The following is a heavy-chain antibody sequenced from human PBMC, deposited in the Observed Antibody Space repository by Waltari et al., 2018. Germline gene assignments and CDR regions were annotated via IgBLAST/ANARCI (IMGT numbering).Heavy chain of an antibody. J-gene: IGHJ4*02. V-gene: IGHV3-33*01. CDR3: ARGRFDY. CDR2: IWYDGSNR. CDR1: GSTFSSYG. Sequence: QVQLVESGGGVVQPGRSLRLSCAASGSTFSSYGMHWVRQAPGKGLEWVAVIWYDGSNRYYADSVKSRFTISRDNSKNTLYLQMNGLRAEDTAVYYCARGRFDYWGQGTLVTVSS.